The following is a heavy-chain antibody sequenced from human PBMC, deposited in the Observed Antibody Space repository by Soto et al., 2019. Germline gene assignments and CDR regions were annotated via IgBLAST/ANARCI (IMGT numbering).Heavy chain of an antibody. D-gene: IGHD6-13*01. CDR3: ARMEQQLGDACDI. Sequence: ASVKVSCKASGYTFTSYDINWVRQATGQGLEWMGWMNPNSGNTGYAQKFQGRVTMTRNTSISTAYMELSSLRSEDTAVYYCARMEQQLGDACDIWGQGTMVTVSS. CDR1: GYTFTSYD. V-gene: IGHV1-8*01. CDR2: MNPNSGNT. J-gene: IGHJ3*02.